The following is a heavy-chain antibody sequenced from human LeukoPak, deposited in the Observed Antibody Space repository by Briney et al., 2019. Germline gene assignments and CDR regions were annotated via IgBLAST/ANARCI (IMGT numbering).Heavy chain of an antibody. CDR1: GGSFSGYY. CDR2: INHSGST. D-gene: IGHD2-15*01. Sequence: SETLSLTCAVYGGSFSGYYWSWIRQPPGKGLEWIGEINHSGSTNYNPSLKSRVTISVDTSKNQFSLKLSSVTAADTAVYYCARVQGNRYCSGGSCYTQRYYGMDVWGQGTTVTVSS. CDR3: ARVQGNRYCSGGSCYTQRYYGMDV. V-gene: IGHV4-34*01. J-gene: IGHJ6*02.